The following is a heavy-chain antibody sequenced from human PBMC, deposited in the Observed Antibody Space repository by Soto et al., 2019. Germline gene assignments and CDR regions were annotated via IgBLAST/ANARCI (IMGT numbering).Heavy chain of an antibody. V-gene: IGHV4-59*08. CDR3: ARSYSYYYGSGSYYNAGYYYGMDV. D-gene: IGHD3-10*01. J-gene: IGHJ6*02. CDR2: IYYSGST. CDR1: GGSISSYY. Sequence: SETLSLTCTVSGGSISSYYWSWIRQPPGKGLEWIGYIYYSGSTNYNPSLKSRVTISVDTSKDQFSLKLSSVTAADTAVYYCARSYSYYYGSGSYYNAGYYYGMDVWGQGTTVTVSS.